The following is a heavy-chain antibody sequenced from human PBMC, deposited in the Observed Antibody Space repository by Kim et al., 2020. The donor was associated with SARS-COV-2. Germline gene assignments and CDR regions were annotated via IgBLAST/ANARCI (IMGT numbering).Heavy chain of an antibody. Sequence: SETLSLTCTVSGGSISSSSYYLGWIRQPPGKGLEWIGSIYYSGSTYYNPSLKSRVTISVDTSKNQFSLKLSSVTAADTAVYYCARHRTYYDILTGLNWFDPWGQGTLVTVSS. CDR3: ARHRTYYDILTGLNWFDP. J-gene: IGHJ5*02. D-gene: IGHD3-9*01. CDR1: GGSISSSSYY. CDR2: IYYSGST. V-gene: IGHV4-39*01.